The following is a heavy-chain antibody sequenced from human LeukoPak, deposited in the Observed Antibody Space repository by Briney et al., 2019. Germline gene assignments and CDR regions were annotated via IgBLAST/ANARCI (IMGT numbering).Heavy chain of an antibody. D-gene: IGHD6-13*01. CDR2: IYHSGST. Sequence: SQTLSLTCTVSGGSISSGGYYWSWIRQPPGKGLEWIGYIYHSGSTYYNPSLKSRVTISVDRSKNQFSLKLSSVTAADTAVYYCARVLAAAIGWFDPWGQGTLVTVSS. CDR1: GGSISSGGYY. CDR3: ARVLAAAIGWFDP. V-gene: IGHV4-30-2*01. J-gene: IGHJ5*02.